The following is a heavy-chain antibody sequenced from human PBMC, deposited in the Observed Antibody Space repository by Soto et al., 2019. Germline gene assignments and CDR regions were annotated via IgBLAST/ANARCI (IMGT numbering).Heavy chain of an antibody. CDR2: ISAYNGNT. V-gene: IGHV1-18*01. Sequence: ASVKVSCKASGYTFTSYGISWVRQAPGQGLEWMGWISAYNGNTNYAQKLQGRVTMTTDTSTSTAYMELRSLRSDDTAVYYCARVVPPEQWFEGLGGWFDPWGQGTLVTVSS. CDR1: GYTFTSYG. J-gene: IGHJ5*02. D-gene: IGHD6-19*01. CDR3: ARVVPPEQWFEGLGGWFDP.